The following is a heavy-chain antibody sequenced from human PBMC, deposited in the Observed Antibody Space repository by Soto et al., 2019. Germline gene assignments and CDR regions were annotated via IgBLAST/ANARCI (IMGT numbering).Heavy chain of an antibody. CDR2: ISTSGSSI. Sequence: GGSLRLSCAASGFSFSNHNMNWVRQAPGKGLEWISYISTSGSSIYYADSVKGRFTISRDNAKNSLYLQMNSLRAEDTAVYYCAKDQGSSWYEIDYWGQGTLVTVSS. CDR3: AKDQGSSWYEIDY. D-gene: IGHD6-13*01. CDR1: GFSFSNHN. V-gene: IGHV3-48*01. J-gene: IGHJ4*02.